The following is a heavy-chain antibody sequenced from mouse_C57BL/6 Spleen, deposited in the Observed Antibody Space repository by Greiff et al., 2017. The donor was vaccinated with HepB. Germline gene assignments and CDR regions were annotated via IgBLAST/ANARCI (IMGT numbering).Heavy chain of an antibody. V-gene: IGHV1-50*01. J-gene: IGHJ1*03. Sequence: QVHVKQPGAELVKPGASVKLSCKASGYTFTSYWMQWVKQRPGQGLEWIGEIDPSDNYTNYNQKFKGKATLTVDTSSSTAYMQLSSLTAEDSAVYYCARSRDWYFDVWGTGTTGTVAS. CDR2: IDPSDNYT. CDR3: ARSRDWYFDV. CDR1: GYTFTSYW.